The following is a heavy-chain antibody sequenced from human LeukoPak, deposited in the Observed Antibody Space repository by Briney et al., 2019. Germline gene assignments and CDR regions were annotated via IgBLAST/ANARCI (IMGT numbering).Heavy chain of an antibody. D-gene: IGHD4-17*01. V-gene: IGHV1-2*06. CDR2: INPNSGGT. CDR3: ARFVSDYGDQYYFDY. CDR1: GYTFTGYY. J-gene: IGHJ4*02. Sequence: GAPVKVSCKASGYTFTGYYMHWVRQAPGQGLEWMGRINPNSGGTNYAQKFQGRVTMTRDTSISTAYVELSRLRSDDTAVYYCARFVSDYGDQYYFDYWGQGTLVTVSS.